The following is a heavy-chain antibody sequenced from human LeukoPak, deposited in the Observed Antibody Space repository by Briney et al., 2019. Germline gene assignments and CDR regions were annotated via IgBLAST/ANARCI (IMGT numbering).Heavy chain of an antibody. D-gene: IGHD6-19*01. V-gene: IGHV3-23*01. CDR1: VFTFSSYA. CDR3: AKEGPIAVAGKSPTAVRSTTFDY. J-gene: IGHJ4*02. Sequence: VGSLRLSSAASVFTFSSYAMSGGRQAPGKGLEWVSAISGSGGSTYYADSVKGRFTLSRDNSKNTLYMQMNSLRAEDTDVYYCAKEGPIAVAGKSPTAVRSTTFDYWGQGTLVSVSS. CDR2: ISGSGGST.